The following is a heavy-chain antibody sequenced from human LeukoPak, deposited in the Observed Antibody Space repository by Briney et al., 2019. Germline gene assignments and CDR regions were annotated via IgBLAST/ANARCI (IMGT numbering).Heavy chain of an antibody. CDR2: INPGGGST. J-gene: IGHJ4*02. V-gene: IGHV1-46*01. CDR3: ARGYDFWSGFDY. D-gene: IGHD3-3*01. Sequence: ASVKVSCKASGYTFTSYYMHGVRQAPGQGLEWMGIINPGGGSTSYAQKFQGRVTMTRDMPTSTVYMELSSLRSEDTAVYYCARGYDFWSGFDYWGQGTLVTVSS. CDR1: GYTFTSYY.